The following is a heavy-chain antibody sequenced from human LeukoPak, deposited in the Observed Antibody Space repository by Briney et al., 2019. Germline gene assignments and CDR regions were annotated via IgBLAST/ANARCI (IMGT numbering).Heavy chain of an antibody. CDR1: GFTFDDYA. Sequence: GRSLRLSCAASGFTFDDYAMHWVRQAPGKGLEGGSGISWNSGSIGYADSVKGRFTISRDNAKNSLYLQMNSLRAEDTALYYCAKGTSSSWYYFDYWGQGTLVTVSS. CDR3: AKGTSSSWYYFDY. J-gene: IGHJ4*02. D-gene: IGHD6-13*01. V-gene: IGHV3-9*01. CDR2: ISWNSGSI.